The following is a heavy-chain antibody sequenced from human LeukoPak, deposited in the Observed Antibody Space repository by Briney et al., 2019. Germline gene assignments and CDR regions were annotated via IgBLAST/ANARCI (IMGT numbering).Heavy chain of an antibody. D-gene: IGHD6-13*01. Sequence: SETLSLTCTVSGGSISRNYWSWIRQPPGKGLEWIGYIYYSGSTNYNPSLKSRVTISGDTSKNQFPLKLSSVTAADTAVYYCAREYATAGTGSNYFDYWGQGTLVTVSS. V-gene: IGHV4-59*01. J-gene: IGHJ4*02. CDR2: IYYSGST. CDR3: AREYATAGTGSNYFDY. CDR1: GGSISRNY.